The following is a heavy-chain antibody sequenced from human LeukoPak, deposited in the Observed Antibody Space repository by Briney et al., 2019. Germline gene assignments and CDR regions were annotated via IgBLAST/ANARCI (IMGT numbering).Heavy chain of an antibody. CDR1: GGSFSGYY. V-gene: IGHV4-34*01. J-gene: IGHJ4*02. Sequence: PSETLSLTCAVYGGSFSGYYWSWIRQPPGKGLEWIGEINHSGSTNYNPSLKSRVTISVDTSKNQFSLKLSSVTAADTAVYYCARRYYYDTIGYYDYWGQGTLVTVSP. CDR3: ARRYYYDTIGYYDY. D-gene: IGHD3-22*01. CDR2: INHSGST.